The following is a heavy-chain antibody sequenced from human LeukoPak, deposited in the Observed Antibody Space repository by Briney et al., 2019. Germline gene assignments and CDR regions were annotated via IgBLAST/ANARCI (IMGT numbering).Heavy chain of an antibody. Sequence: PSETLSLTCTVSGGSISSGGYYWSWVRQHPGKGLEWIGYIYYSGSTYYNPSLKSRVTISVDTSKNQFSLKLSSVTAADTAVYYCAIEGHNLVSGAFYIWGQGTMVTASS. CDR1: GGSISSGGYY. J-gene: IGHJ3*02. CDR3: AIEGHNLVSGAFYI. V-gene: IGHV4-31*03. CDR2: IYYSGST. D-gene: IGHD2-21*01.